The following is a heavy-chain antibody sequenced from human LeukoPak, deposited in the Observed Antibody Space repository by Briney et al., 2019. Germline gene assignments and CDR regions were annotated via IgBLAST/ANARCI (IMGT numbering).Heavy chain of an antibody. D-gene: IGHD3-16*01. Sequence: GASVKVSCKASGYTXNSYSINWVRQAPGQGLEWMGSINAYNGNTNYAQKVQGRVTMTTDTSTSTAYMELRSLRSDNTALYYCARDGFRGPSDYWGQGTLVTVSS. CDR1: GYTXNSYS. CDR2: INAYNGNT. CDR3: ARDGFRGPSDY. J-gene: IGHJ4*02. V-gene: IGHV1-18*01.